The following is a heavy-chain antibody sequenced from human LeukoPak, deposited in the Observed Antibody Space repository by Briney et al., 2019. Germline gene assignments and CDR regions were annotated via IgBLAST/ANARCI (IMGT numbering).Heavy chain of an antibody. D-gene: IGHD2-15*01. CDR1: GGSFSGYY. Sequence: PSETLSLTCAVYGGSFSGYYWSWIRQPPGKGLEWIGEINHSGSTNYNPSLKSRVTISVDTSKNQFSLKLSSVTAADTSVYYCARVGYCSGGSCYPNWFAPWGQGTLVTVSS. J-gene: IGHJ5*02. CDR2: INHSGST. CDR3: ARVGYCSGGSCYPNWFAP. V-gene: IGHV4-34*01.